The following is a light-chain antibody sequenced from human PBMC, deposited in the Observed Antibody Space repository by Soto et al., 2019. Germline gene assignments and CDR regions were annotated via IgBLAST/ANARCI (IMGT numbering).Light chain of an antibody. V-gene: IGKV3-20*01. CDR3: QQYGSSPPYT. J-gene: IGKJ2*01. CDR2: GAS. Sequence: EIVLTQSPGTLSLSPGERATLSCRASHSVSSSYLAWYQQKPGQAPRLLIYGASSSATGIPDRFSGSGSGTDFTLTISRLEPEDFAVYYCQQYGSSPPYTVGQGTTLEIK. CDR1: HSVSSSY.